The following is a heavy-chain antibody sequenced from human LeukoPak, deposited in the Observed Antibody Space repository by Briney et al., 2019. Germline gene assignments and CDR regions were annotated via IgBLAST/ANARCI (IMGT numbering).Heavy chain of an antibody. CDR1: GGTFSSYA. CDR2: IIPIFGTA. J-gene: IGHJ6*02. Sequence: SVKVSCKASGGTFSSYAISWVRQAPGQGLEWMGGIIPIFGTANYAQKFQGRVTITADESTSTAYMELSSLRSEDTAVYYCARDDQPRAQIFGVVTRYYYYGMDVWGQGTTVTVSS. V-gene: IGHV1-69*13. CDR3: ARDDQPRAQIFGVVTRYYYYGMDV. D-gene: IGHD3-3*01.